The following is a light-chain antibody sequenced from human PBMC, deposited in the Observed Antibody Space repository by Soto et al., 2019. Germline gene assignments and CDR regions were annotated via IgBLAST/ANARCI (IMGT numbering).Light chain of an antibody. CDR3: QQRSNWPPT. CDR2: GAS. J-gene: IGKJ4*01. Sequence: VLRGSQTTGSLSRGERAKLSGGAGPRVSNNYLAWYQQKPGQAPRLLIYGASNRATGIPAKFSGSGSGTDFTLTISTLEPEDFAVYYCQQRSNWPPTFGGGTKVDIK. V-gene: IGKV3-11*01. CDR1: PRVSNNY.